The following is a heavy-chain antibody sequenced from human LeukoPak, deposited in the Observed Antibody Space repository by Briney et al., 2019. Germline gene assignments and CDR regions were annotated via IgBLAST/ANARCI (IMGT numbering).Heavy chain of an antibody. CDR1: GGSISSSSYY. CDR3: ARRNRGNWFDP. CDR2: INHSGST. Sequence: SETLSLTCTVSGGSISSSSYYWGWIRQPPGKGLEWIGEINHSGSTNYNPSLKSRVTISVDTSKNQFSLKLSSVTAADTAVYYCARRNRGNWFDPWGQGTLVTVSS. J-gene: IGHJ5*02. V-gene: IGHV4-39*07.